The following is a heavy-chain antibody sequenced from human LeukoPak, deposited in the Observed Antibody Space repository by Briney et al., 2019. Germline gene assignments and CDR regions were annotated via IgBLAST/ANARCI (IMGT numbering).Heavy chain of an antibody. CDR1: GGSFSGYY. CDR2: INHSGST. Sequence: SETLSLTCAVYGGSFSGYYWSWIRQPPGKGLEWIGEINHSGSTNYNPSLKSRVTISVDTSKNQCPLKLSSVTAADTAVYYCARDRWLHLYFDYWGQGTLVTVSS. J-gene: IGHJ4*02. V-gene: IGHV4-34*01. D-gene: IGHD5-24*01. CDR3: ARDRWLHLYFDY.